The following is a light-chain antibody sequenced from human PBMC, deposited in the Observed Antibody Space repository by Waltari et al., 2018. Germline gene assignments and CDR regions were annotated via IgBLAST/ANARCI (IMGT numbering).Light chain of an antibody. CDR3: QNHERLPAT. CDR2: GAS. V-gene: IGKV3-20*01. Sequence: EIVFTQSPGTLSLSHGERAPLSCRASPSIGRYLACYQQKPDQAPRLLISGASSTATGIPDRFSGSGSGTDFSLTISRLEPEDFAVYYCQNHERLPATFGQGTKVEIK. J-gene: IGKJ1*01. CDR1: PSIGRY.